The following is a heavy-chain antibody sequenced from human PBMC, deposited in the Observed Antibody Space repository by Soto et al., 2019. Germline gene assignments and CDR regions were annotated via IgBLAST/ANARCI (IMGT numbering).Heavy chain of an antibody. CDR1: GGCFRGYY. CDR3: ARKGGYYDSSRTTWYNCFDP. D-gene: IGHD3-22*01. Sequence: ERLCGTGAVYGGCFRGYYWSRIRQPPGKGLEWIGEINHSGSTSYNTSLKSRVTISVDTSKNQFSLKLISVTAADTAVYYCARKGGYYDSSRTTWYNCFDPWGQGTLVTV. CDR2: INHSGST. V-gene: IGHV4-34*01. J-gene: IGHJ5*02.